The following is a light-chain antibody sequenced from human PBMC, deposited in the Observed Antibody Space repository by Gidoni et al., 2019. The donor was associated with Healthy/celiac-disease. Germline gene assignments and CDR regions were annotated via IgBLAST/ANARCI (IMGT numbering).Light chain of an antibody. CDR3: QSADSSGTHWV. CDR2: KDS. Sequence: SYELTQPPSVSVSPGQPARITCSGDALPKQYAYWYQQKPGQAPGLVIYKDSERPSGIPERFSGSSSGTTVTLTISGVQAEDEADYYCQSADSSGTHWVFGGGTKLTVL. V-gene: IGLV3-25*03. CDR1: ALPKQY. J-gene: IGLJ3*02.